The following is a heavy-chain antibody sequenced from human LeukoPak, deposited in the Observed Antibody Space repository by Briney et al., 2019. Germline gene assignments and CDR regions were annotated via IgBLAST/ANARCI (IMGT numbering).Heavy chain of an antibody. CDR1: GGSISSYY. D-gene: IGHD1-26*01. Sequence: SETLSLTCTVSGGSISSYYWSWIRQPPGKGLEWIGYIYYSGSTNYNPSLKSRVTISVDTSKNQFSLKLSSVTAADTAVYYCARHFGSPTYFDYWGQGTLVTVSS. J-gene: IGHJ4*02. CDR3: ARHFGSPTYFDY. CDR2: IYYSGST. V-gene: IGHV4-59*08.